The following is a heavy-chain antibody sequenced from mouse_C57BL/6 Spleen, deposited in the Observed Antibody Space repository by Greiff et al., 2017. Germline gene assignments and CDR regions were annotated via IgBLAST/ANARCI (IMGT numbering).Heavy chain of an antibody. CDR3: ARARRGAWFAY. V-gene: IGHV5-17*01. CDR2: ISSGSSTI. Sequence: EVQLVESGGGLVKPGGSLKLSCAASGFTFSDYGMHWVRQAPEKGLEWVAYISSGSSTIYYADTVKGRFTISRDNAKNTLFLQMTSLRSEDTAMYYCARARRGAWFAYWGQGTLVTVSA. J-gene: IGHJ3*01. CDR1: GFTFSDYG.